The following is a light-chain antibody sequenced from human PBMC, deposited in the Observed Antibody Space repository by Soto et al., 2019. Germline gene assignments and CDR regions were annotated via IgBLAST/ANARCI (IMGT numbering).Light chain of an antibody. CDR3: LQDYNYTLT. CDR1: QGIRND. Sequence: AIQMTQSPSSRSASVGDRVTITCRASQGIRNDLGWYQQKPGKAPKLLIYAASSLQSGVPSRFSGSGSGTDCTRTISSLQPEDVSTAYCLQDYNYTLTFGGGTKVDIK. J-gene: IGKJ4*01. V-gene: IGKV1-6*01. CDR2: AAS.